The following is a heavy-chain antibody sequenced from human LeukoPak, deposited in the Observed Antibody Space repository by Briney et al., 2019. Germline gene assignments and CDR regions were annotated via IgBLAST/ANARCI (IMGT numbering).Heavy chain of an antibody. D-gene: IGHD5-24*01. CDR3: AREGDGYNIFFDY. CDR1: GGSFSGYY. V-gene: IGHV4-34*01. CDR2: INHSGST. Sequence: SETLSLTCAVYGGSFSGYYWSWIRQPPGKGLEWIGEINHSGSTNYNPSLKSRVTISVDTSKNQFSLKLSSVTAADTAVYYCAREGDGYNIFFDYWGQGTLVTVSS. J-gene: IGHJ4*02.